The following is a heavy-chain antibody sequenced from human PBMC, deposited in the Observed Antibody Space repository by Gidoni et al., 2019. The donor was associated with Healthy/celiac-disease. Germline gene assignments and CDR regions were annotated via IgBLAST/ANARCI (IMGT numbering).Heavy chain of an antibody. J-gene: IGHJ4*02. CDR2: ISSSGSTI. CDR1: GLPFSSYE. Sequence: EVQLVESGGGLVQPGGSLRLSCAASGLPFSSYEMNWVRQAPGKGREWVSYISSSGSTIYYADSVKGRFTISRDNAKNSLYLQMNSLRAEDTAVYYCARARGVAKKLYYFDYWGQGTLVTVSS. D-gene: IGHD1-1*01. V-gene: IGHV3-48*03. CDR3: ARARGVAKKLYYFDY.